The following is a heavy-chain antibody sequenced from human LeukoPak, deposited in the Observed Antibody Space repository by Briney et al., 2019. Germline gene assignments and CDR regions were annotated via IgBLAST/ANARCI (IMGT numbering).Heavy chain of an antibody. V-gene: IGHV7-4-1*02. D-gene: IGHD5-18*01. Sequence: GASVKVSCKASGYTFTIYALNWVRQAPGQGLEWMGWINTNTGNPTYAQGFTGRFVFSLDTSVSTAYLQISSLKAEDTAAYYCARWMGGDTAMAYFDYWGQGTLVTVSS. J-gene: IGHJ4*02. CDR3: ARWMGGDTAMAYFDY. CDR1: GYTFTIYA. CDR2: INTNTGNP.